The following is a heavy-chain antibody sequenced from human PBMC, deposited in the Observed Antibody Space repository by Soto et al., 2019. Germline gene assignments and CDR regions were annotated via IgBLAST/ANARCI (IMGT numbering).Heavy chain of an antibody. V-gene: IGHV4-4*02. CDR2: IDQNGIT. CDR3: ARLNRDYYYYGMDV. CDR1: GDPISSSKW. J-gene: IGHJ6*02. Sequence: SETLSLTCAVSGDPISSSKWWTWVRQTPGKGLEWIGKIDQNGITNYNPSLESRVTILKDNSKNQLSLKLTSVTAVDSAVYYCARLNRDYYYYGMDVCRQGATVTVSS.